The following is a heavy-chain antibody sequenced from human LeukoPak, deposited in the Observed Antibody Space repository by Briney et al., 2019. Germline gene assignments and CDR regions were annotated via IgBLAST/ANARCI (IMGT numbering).Heavy chain of an antibody. Sequence: PGGSLRLSCAASGFTFSSYGMHWVRQAPGKGLEWVAFIRYDGSNKYYADSVKGRFTISRDNSKNTLYLQMNSLRAEDTAVYYCAKDIPHYYDSSGPKYNWFDPWGQGTLVTVSS. CDR2: IRYDGSNK. CDR3: AKDIPHYYDSSGPKYNWFDP. V-gene: IGHV3-30*02. J-gene: IGHJ5*02. D-gene: IGHD3-22*01. CDR1: GFTFSSYG.